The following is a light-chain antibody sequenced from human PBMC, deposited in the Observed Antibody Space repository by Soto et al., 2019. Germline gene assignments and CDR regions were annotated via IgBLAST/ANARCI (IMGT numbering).Light chain of an antibody. CDR1: QSVSSSY. CDR2: GAS. Sequence: EIVLTQSPATLSLSPGERATLSCRASQSVSSSYLAWYQQKPGQAPRLLIYGASSRATGIPDRFSGSGSGTDFTLTISRVEPEDFAVYYCQQYGSSSYTFGQGTMLEIK. CDR3: QQYGSSSYT. V-gene: IGKV3-20*01. J-gene: IGKJ2*01.